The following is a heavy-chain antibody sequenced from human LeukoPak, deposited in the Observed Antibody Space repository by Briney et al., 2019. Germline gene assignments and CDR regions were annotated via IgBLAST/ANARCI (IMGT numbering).Heavy chain of an antibody. V-gene: IGHV1-58*02. CDR2: IVVGSGNT. J-gene: IGHJ4*02. Sequence: TSVKVSCKASGFTFTSSAMQWVRQARGQRLEWIGWIVVGSGNTNYAQKFQEKVTITRDMSTSTAYMELSSLRSEDTAVYYCAASSIAARQGVTGFDYWGQGTLVTVSS. CDR1: GFTFTSSA. D-gene: IGHD6-6*01. CDR3: AASSIAARQGVTGFDY.